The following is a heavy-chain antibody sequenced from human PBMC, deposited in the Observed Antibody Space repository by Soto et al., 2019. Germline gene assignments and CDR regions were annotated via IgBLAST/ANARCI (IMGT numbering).Heavy chain of an antibody. CDR1: GFTFSGFG. D-gene: IGHD1-26*01. V-gene: IGHV3-33*01. J-gene: IGHJ3*02. Sequence: QVQLVASGGGVVQPGTSLRLSCEASGFTFSGFGMHWVRQAPGKGLEGVAVIWYDGSKKYYADCVKGRFTISRDNSKNSLYLQMNSLRAEDTAGYYCARGRGGSYGGNSAHFDIWGQGTLVTVSS. CDR3: ARGRGGSYGGNSAHFDI. CDR2: IWYDGSKK.